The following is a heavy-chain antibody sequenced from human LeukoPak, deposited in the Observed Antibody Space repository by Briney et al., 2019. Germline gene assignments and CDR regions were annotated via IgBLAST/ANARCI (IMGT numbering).Heavy chain of an antibody. CDR2: INPSGGRT. CDR1: GYNFISYY. V-gene: IGHV1-46*01. Sequence: EASVKVSCKASGYNFISYYMHWVRPAPGQGLQWMPIINPSGGRTSYAQKFQDRVTMTRDTSTSRVYMELSSLKSEDTAVYYCAREDVVLVDAVRYQYYGMDVWGQGTTVTVSS. D-gene: IGHD2-8*01. J-gene: IGHJ6*02. CDR3: AREDVVLVDAVRYQYYGMDV.